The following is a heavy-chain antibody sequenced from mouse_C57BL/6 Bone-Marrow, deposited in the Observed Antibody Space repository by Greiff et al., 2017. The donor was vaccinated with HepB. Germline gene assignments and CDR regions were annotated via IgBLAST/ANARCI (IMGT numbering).Heavy chain of an antibody. J-gene: IGHJ4*01. CDR2: INPSSGYT. Sequence: VQLQQSGAELARPGASVKMSCKASGYTFTSYTIHWVKQRPGQGLEWIGYINPSSGYTKYNQKFKDKATLTADKSSSTAYMQLSSLTSEDSAVYYCARRGLGRAMDYWGQGTSVTVSS. CDR3: ARRGLGRAMDY. D-gene: IGHD4-1*01. CDR1: GYTFTSYT. V-gene: IGHV1-4*01.